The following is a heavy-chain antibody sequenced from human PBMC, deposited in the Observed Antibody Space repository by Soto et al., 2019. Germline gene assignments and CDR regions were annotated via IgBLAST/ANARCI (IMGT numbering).Heavy chain of an antibody. D-gene: IGHD3-22*01. CDR3: ARGRGYDTSVWNWFDP. CDR2: IYYSGST. J-gene: IGHJ5*02. CDR1: GVSISSSNW. V-gene: IGHV4-4*02. Sequence: SETLSLTCAVSGVSISSSNWWSWVRQPPGKGLEWIGYIYYSGSTYYNPSLKSRITISVDTSKNQFSLRLTSVTAADTAVYYCARGRGYDTSVWNWFDPWGQGTLVT.